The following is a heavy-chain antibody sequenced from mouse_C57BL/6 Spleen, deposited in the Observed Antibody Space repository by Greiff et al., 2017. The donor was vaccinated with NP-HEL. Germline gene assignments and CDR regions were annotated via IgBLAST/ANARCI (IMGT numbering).Heavy chain of an antibody. V-gene: IGHV1-9*01. D-gene: IGHD4-1*01. Sequence: VQLQQSGAELMKPGASVKLSCKASGYTFTGYWIEWVKQRPGHGLEWIGEILPGSGCTNYNEKFKGKATFTADTSSNTAYMQLSSLTTEDSAIYYCASKLGQGNYWGQGTTLTVSS. J-gene: IGHJ2*01. CDR3: ASKLGQGNY. CDR1: GYTFTGYW. CDR2: ILPGSGCT.